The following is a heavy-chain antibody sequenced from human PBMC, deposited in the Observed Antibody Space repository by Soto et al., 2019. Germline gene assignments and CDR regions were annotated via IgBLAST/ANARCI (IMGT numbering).Heavy chain of an antibody. J-gene: IGHJ4*02. CDR2: INAYTGNT. D-gene: IGHD3-10*01. CDR3: ARFYCSGGFPYDY. Sequence: QVQVVQSGAEVKEPGASVEVACKASGYTFTTYGISWVRQAPGQGLEWIGWINAYTGNTNYAQKLQGRVTMTTDTSTSKAQKELRGPGSDDTAVYFLARFYCSGGFPYDYWGQGTLVTVSS. CDR1: GYTFTTYG. V-gene: IGHV1-18*01.